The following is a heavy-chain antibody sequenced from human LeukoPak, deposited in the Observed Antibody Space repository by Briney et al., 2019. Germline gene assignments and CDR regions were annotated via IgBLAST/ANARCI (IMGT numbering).Heavy chain of an antibody. V-gene: IGHV4-59*01. Sequence: SEILSLTCTVSGVSISSYYWSWMRQPPGKGLEWIGYIYYSGSTNYNPSLKSRVTISVDTSKNQFSLKLSSVTAADTAVYYCAREGLYGSYFDYWGQGTLVTVSS. CDR1: GVSISSYY. CDR2: IYYSGST. J-gene: IGHJ4*02. D-gene: IGHD2/OR15-2a*01. CDR3: AREGLYGSYFDY.